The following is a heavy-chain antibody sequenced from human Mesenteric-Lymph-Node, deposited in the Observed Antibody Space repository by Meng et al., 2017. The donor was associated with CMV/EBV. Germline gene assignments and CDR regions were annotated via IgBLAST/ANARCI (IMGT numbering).Heavy chain of an antibody. V-gene: IGHV1-69*05. J-gene: IGHJ4*02. Sequence: SVKVSCKASGGTFSSYAISWVRQAPGQGLEWMGGIIPIFGTANYAQKFQGRVTITKDESTSTAYMELSSLRSEDTAVYYCARSVEWGGYFDYWGQGTLVTVSS. CDR3: ARSVEWGGYFDY. CDR1: GGTFSSYA. CDR2: IIPIFGTA. D-gene: IGHD3-3*01.